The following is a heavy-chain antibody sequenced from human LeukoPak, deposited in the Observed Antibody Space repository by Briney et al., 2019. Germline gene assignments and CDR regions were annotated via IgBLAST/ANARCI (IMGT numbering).Heavy chain of an antibody. D-gene: IGHD2-2*01. J-gene: IGHJ6*03. CDR1: GYTFTSYG. CDR3: ARWTSHCSSTSCYYMDV. Sequence: GASVKVSCKASGYTFTSYGISWVRQAPGQGLEWMGWISAYNGNTNYAQKLQGRVTMTTDTSTSTAYMELRSLRSDDTAVYYCARWTSHCSSTSCYYMDVWGKGTTVTVSS. V-gene: IGHV1-18*01. CDR2: ISAYNGNT.